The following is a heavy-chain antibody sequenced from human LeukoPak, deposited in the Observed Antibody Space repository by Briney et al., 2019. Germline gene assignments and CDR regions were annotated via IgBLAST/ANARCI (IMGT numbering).Heavy chain of an antibody. J-gene: IGHJ4*02. D-gene: IGHD1-1*01. CDR1: GFTFSSYA. Sequence: GGSLRLSCAASGFTFSSYAMSWVRQAPGKGLEWVANIKQDGHEKYYLDSVKGRFTISRDNAKNSLYLQMNSLRVEDTAVYYCARDSDDSYDEIDFWGQGTLVTVSS. CDR3: ARDSDDSYDEIDF. CDR2: IKQDGHEK. V-gene: IGHV3-7*01.